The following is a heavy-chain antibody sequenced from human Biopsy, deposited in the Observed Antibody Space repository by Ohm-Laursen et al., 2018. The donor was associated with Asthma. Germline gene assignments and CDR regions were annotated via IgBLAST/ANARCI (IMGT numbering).Heavy chain of an antibody. CDR3: ARGYSTSWYFGY. CDR2: INSRGSNI. CDR1: GFTFRDYY. Sequence: SLRLSCAASGFTFRDYYMTWIRQAPGKGLEWVAYINSRGSNIFYADSVKGRFTISRDNAKKSLFLEMNSLTVEDTAVYFCARGYSTSWYFGYWGHGTLVTVSS. J-gene: IGHJ4*01. D-gene: IGHD6-13*01. V-gene: IGHV3-11*01.